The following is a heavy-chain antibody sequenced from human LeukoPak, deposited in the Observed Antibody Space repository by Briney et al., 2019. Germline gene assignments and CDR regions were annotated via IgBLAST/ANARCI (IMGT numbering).Heavy chain of an antibody. CDR3: ARVRYYYDSSGHVEYFDY. Sequence: GGSLRLSCAASGFTFSSYWMSWVRQAPGKGLEWVANIKQDGSEKYYVDSVKGRFTISRDNAKNPLYLQMNSLRAEDTAVYYCARVRYYYDSSGHVEYFDYWGQGTLVTVSS. J-gene: IGHJ4*02. D-gene: IGHD3-22*01. CDR2: IKQDGSEK. CDR1: GFTFSSYW. V-gene: IGHV3-7*01.